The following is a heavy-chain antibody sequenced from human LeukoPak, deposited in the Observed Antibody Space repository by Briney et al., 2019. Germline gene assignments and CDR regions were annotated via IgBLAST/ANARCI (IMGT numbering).Heavy chain of an antibody. CDR1: GYTFTSYY. D-gene: IGHD2-2*01. CDR2: INPSGGST. J-gene: IGHJ3*02. Sequence: ASVKVSCKASGYTFTSYYMHWVRQAPGQGLEWMGIINPSGGSTSYAQKFQGRVTMTRDTSTSTVYMELSSLRSEDTAVYYCARALVGYCSSTSCYGAFDIWGQGTMVTVSS. V-gene: IGHV1-46*01. CDR3: ARALVGYCSSTSCYGAFDI.